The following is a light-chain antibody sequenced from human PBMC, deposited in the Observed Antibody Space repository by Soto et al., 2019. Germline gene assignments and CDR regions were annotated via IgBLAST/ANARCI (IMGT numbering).Light chain of an antibody. CDR1: QSVSSSY. J-gene: IGKJ1*01. Sequence: EIVLTQSPGTLSLSPGERATLSCRASQSVSSSYLAWYQQKAGQAPRLLIYGASSRATGIPDRFSGSGSGTDFTLTISSLEPEDFAVYYCQQRSNWWTFGPGTKVDIK. V-gene: IGKV3D-20*02. CDR2: GAS. CDR3: QQRSNWWT.